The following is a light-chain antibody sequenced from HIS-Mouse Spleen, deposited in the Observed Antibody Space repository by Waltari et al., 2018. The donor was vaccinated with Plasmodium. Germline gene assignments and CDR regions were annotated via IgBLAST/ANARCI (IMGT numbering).Light chain of an antibody. CDR2: ADS. J-gene: IGLJ3*02. V-gene: IGLV3-10*01. Sequence: SYELTQPPSVSVSPGQTARITCSGDALPKKYAYSYLPKSGQGPVLVIYADSKRPSGIPERFSGSSSGTMTTWTISGAQVEDEADYYCYSTDSSGNHRVFGGGTKLTVL. CDR3: YSTDSSGNHRV. CDR1: ALPKKY.